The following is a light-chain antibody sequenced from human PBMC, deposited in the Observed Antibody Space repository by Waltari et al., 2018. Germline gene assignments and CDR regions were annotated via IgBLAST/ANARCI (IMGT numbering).Light chain of an antibody. J-gene: IGLJ1*01. CDR1: NSNVDILHL. Sequence: QSALTQPASVSGSPGQSITISCPAVNSNVDILHLVSWYQHHQGKNPRLLISEISQRPSGISNRFSCSKSGNTASLTISGLQPEDEADYCCCSFAGYGIYVFGSGTQVSVL. V-gene: IGLV2-23*02. CDR3: CSFAGYGIYV. CDR2: EIS.